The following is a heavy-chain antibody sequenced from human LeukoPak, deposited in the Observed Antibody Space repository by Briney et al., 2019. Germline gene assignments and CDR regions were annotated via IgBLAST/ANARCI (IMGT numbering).Heavy chain of an antibody. V-gene: IGHV1-2*02. D-gene: IGHD6-19*01. CDR3: ARSDSSGWYFAY. CDR2: INPNSGGT. CDR1: GYTCTGYY. J-gene: IGHJ4*02. Sequence: GASVKVSCKASGYTCTGYYMHWVRQAPGQGLEWMGWINPNSGGTNYAQKFQGRVTMTRDTSISTAYMELSRLRSDDTAVYYCARSDSSGWYFAYWGQGTLVTVSS.